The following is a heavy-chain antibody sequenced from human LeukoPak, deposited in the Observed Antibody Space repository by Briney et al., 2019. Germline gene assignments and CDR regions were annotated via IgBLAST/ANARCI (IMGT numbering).Heavy chain of an antibody. CDR1: GYSISSGYY. V-gene: IGHV4-38-2*01. D-gene: IGHD2-2*01. Sequence: SSETLSLTCAVSGYSISSGYYWGWVRQPPGKGLEWIGSIYHSGSTYYNPSLKSRVTISVDTSKNQFSLKLSSVTAADTAVYYCARHYCSSTSCLLDYWGQGTLVTVSS. CDR3: ARHYCSSTSCLLDY. J-gene: IGHJ4*02. CDR2: IYHSGST.